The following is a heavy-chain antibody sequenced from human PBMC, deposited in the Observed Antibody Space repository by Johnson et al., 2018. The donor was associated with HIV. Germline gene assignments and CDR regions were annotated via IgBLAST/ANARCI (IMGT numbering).Heavy chain of an antibody. D-gene: IGHD5-24*01. CDR2: IGTAGDT. J-gene: IGHJ3*02. CDR3: ARFGRGGSHAFDI. CDR1: GFTFNNYG. V-gene: IGHV3-13*01. Sequence: MLLVESGGGVVQPGRSLRLSCTASGFTFNNYGMHWVRQAPGKGLEWVSAIGTAGDTYYPGSVKGRFTISRENAKNSLYLQMNSLRAEDTALYYCARFGRGGSHAFDIWGQGTMVTVSS.